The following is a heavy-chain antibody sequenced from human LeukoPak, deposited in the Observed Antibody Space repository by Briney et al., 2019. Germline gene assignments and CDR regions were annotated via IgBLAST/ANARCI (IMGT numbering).Heavy chain of an antibody. CDR3: ARDREMTLDAIDI. V-gene: IGHV3-21*01. CDR1: GFTFSSYS. J-gene: IGHJ3*02. D-gene: IGHD5-24*01. Sequence: GGSLRLSCAASGFTFSSYSMNWVRQAPGKGLEWVSSISSSSSYIYYADSVKGRFTISRDNAKNSLYLQMNSLRAEDTAVYYCARDREMTLDAIDIWGQGTMVTVSS. CDR2: ISSSSSYI.